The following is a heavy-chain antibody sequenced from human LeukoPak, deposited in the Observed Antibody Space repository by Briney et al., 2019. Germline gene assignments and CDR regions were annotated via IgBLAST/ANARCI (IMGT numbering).Heavy chain of an antibody. Sequence: QAGGSLRLSCAASGFTFSSYTMSWVRQGPEKGLGWVSSIGYSGSLTSYAASVKGRFTISRENSTNTLYLQMNSLRVEDTAVYYCASIGGWGTYSLDSWGQGTLVSVSS. V-gene: IGHV3-23*01. J-gene: IGHJ4*02. CDR2: IGYSGSLT. CDR1: GFTFSSYT. D-gene: IGHD1-26*01. CDR3: ASIGGWGTYSLDS.